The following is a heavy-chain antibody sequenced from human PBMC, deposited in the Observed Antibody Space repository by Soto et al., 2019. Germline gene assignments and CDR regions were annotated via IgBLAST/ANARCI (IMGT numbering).Heavy chain of an antibody. CDR3: AKDYSGRAPPFDY. V-gene: IGHV3-66*01. CDR2: IYSGGST. D-gene: IGHD5-12*01. J-gene: IGHJ4*02. Sequence: GGSLRLSCAASGFTVSSNYMSWVRQAPGKGLEWVSVIYSGGSTYYADSVKGRFTISRDNSKNTLYLQMNSLRAEDTAVYYCAKDYSGRAPPFDYWGQGTLVTVSS. CDR1: GFTVSSNY.